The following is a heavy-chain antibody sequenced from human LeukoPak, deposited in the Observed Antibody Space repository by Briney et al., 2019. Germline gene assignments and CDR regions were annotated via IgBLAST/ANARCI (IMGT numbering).Heavy chain of an antibody. V-gene: IGHV1-18*04. J-gene: IGHJ4*02. D-gene: IGHD2-21*01. Sequence: GASVKVSCKASGYTFTNYVINWVRQAPGQGLEWVGWISAYNGNTNYTQKFQGRLTITMDTSTSTAYMGLRSLRSDDTAVYFCAREHIFERSRVDYWGQGTLVTVSS. CDR1: GYTFTNYV. CDR2: ISAYNGNT. CDR3: AREHIFERSRVDY.